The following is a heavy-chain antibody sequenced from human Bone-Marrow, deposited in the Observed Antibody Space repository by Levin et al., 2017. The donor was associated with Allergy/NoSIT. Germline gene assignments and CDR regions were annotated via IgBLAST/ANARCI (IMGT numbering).Heavy chain of an antibody. J-gene: IGHJ4*02. Sequence: GGSLRLSCKASAFPFPNEGMTWLRQLRGKGLSWISYISNSGRDTYYAESVKGRFTVSRDNARNSLYLQMDSLTAEDTGVYYCARQMIDGDGYGFWGPGTQVTVSS. V-gene: IGHV3-48*03. CDR3: ARQMIDGDGYGF. D-gene: IGHD3-22*01. CDR2: ISNSGRDT. CDR1: AFPFPNEG.